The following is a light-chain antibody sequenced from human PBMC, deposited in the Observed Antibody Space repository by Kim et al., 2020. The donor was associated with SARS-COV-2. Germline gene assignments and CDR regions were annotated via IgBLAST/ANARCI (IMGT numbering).Light chain of an antibody. CDR2: EAS. Sequence: PGYRATLPCRASQNIDTYLAWYQQRPGQAPRLLVYEASNRATGVPDRFSGSGSVTDFTLTISSLEPEDFSIYYCQQRNSWPPAVTFGGGTKVDIK. CDR1: QNIDTY. V-gene: IGKV3-11*01. CDR3: QQRNSWPPAVT. J-gene: IGKJ4*01.